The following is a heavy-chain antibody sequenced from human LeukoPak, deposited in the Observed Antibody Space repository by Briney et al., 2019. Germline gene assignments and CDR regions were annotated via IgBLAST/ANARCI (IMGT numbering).Heavy chain of an antibody. CDR1: GGSISSYY. CDR2: FNHNWGA. D-gene: IGHD3-10*01. CDR3: AASLWFGIYPEY. V-gene: IGHV4-34*01. J-gene: IGHJ4*02. Sequence: SETLSLTCTVSGGSISSYYWTWFRQPPGKGLEWIGEFNHNWGAKYNPSLQSRVTISVDTSNNHLSLSLNSVTTADTAVYYCAASLWFGIYPEYWGQGSLVTVSS.